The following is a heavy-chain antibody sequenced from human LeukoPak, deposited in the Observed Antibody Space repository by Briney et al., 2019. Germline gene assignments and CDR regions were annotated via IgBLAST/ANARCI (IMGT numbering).Heavy chain of an antibody. CDR2: ISYSSSTI. D-gene: IGHD6-19*01. Sequence: AGSLTLSCADSGFTFRSNAMSWVRQAPGKGLEWVSYISYSSSTIYYADSVKGRFTISRDNAKNSLYLQMNSLRDEDTAVYYCARDERAGSGWYFVYWGQGTLASVSS. CDR1: GFTFRSNA. CDR3: ARDERAGSGWYFVY. J-gene: IGHJ4*02. V-gene: IGHV3-48*02.